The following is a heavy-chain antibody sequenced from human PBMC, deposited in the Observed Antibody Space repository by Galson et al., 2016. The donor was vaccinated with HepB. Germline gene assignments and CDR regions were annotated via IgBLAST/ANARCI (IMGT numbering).Heavy chain of an antibody. V-gene: IGHV3-23*01. Sequence: SLRLSCAASGFTFSTYTMTWVRQAPGKGLEWISAIRGSGSSTFYADSVQGRFTTSRDNSKNTLSLQMSSLRAEDTAVYYCAKDASTSWGFLYYFDSWGQGTLVTVSS. J-gene: IGHJ4*02. CDR1: GFTFSTYT. CDR3: AKDASTSWGFLYYFDS. CDR2: IRGSGSST. D-gene: IGHD3-16*01.